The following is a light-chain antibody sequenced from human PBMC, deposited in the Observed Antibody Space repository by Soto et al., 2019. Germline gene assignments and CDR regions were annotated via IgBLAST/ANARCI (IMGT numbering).Light chain of an antibody. CDR2: DVS. CDR3: SSYTSSSTLV. J-gene: IGLJ2*01. Sequence: QSVLTQPASVSGSPGQSIAISCTGTSSDVGGYNYVSWYQQHPGKAPKLIIYDVSSRPSGVSDRFSGSKSVHTASLTISGLQAEYEADYYCSSYTSSSTLVFGGGTKVTVL. CDR1: SSDVGGYNY. V-gene: IGLV2-14*03.